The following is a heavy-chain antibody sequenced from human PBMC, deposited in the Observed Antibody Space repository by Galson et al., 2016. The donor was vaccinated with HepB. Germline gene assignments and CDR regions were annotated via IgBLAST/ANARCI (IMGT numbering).Heavy chain of an antibody. CDR3: ARGFCGGTSCYGGFYYGMDV. Sequence: SLRLSCAASGFSVTRNYMTWVRQAPGKGMEWVSVLYGIGTTYYADSGQGRCTITRDDDQNTLFLEMARLRPEDTETYFCARGFCGGTSCYGGFYYGMDVWGKGTRVIVSS. V-gene: IGHV3-66*02. D-gene: IGHD2-2*01. CDR2: LYGIGTT. CDR1: GFSVTRNY. J-gene: IGHJ6*04.